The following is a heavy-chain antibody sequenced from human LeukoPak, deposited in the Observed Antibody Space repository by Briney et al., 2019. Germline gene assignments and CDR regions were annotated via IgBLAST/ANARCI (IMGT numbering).Heavy chain of an antibody. CDR2: IYPGDSDT. D-gene: IGHD3-22*01. J-gene: IGHJ3*02. V-gene: IGHV5-51*01. Sequence: GXXLKISCKGSGYSFTSYWIGWVRQMPGKGLEWMGIIYPGDSDTRYSPSFQGQVTISADKSISTAYLQWSSLKASDTAMYYCARLGSDYYDSPDIWGQGTMVTVSS. CDR3: ARLGSDYYDSPDI. CDR1: GYSFTSYW.